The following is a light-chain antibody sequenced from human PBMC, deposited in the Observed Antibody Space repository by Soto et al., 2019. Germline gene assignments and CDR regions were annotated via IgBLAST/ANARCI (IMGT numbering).Light chain of an antibody. CDR1: QDISNY. CDR2: DAS. J-gene: IGKJ1*01. CDR3: QQYVT. V-gene: IGKV1-33*01. Sequence: GDRVTLTCQASQDISNYLNWYQQKPGKAPKLLIYDASNLETGVPSRFSGSGSGTDFTFTISSLQPEDIATYYCQQYVTFGQGTKVEIK.